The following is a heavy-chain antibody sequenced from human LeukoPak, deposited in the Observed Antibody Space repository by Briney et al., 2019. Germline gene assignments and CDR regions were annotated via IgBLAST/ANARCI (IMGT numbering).Heavy chain of an antibody. CDR2: ISSSGSTI. Sequence: GGSLRLSCAASGFTFSDYYMSWLRHAPGRGLEWVSYISSSGSTIYYADSVKGRFTISRDNAKNSLYLQMNSLRAEDTAVYHCARERYLVWLLCGQYYFDCWGQRTMVTVSS. J-gene: IGHJ4*02. D-gene: IGHD3-3*01. CDR3: ARERYLVWLLCGQYYFDC. V-gene: IGHV3-11*04. CDR1: GFTFSDYY.